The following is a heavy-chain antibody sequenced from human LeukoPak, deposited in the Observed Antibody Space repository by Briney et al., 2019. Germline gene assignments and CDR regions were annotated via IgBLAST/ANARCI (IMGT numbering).Heavy chain of an antibody. D-gene: IGHD6-13*01. CDR3: ARLTAAAGTHYYYGMDV. CDR1: GGSISSYY. V-gene: IGHV4-59*08. J-gene: IGHJ6*02. CDR2: IYYSGST. Sequence: PSETLSLTCTVSGGSISSYYWSWIRQPPGKGLEWIGYIYYSGSTNYNPSLKSRVTMSVDTSKNQFSLKLSSVTAADTAVYYCARLTAAAGTHYYYGMDVWGQGTTVTVSS.